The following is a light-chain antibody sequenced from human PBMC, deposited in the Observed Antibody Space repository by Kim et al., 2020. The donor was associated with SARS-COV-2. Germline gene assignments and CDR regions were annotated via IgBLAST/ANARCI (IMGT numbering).Light chain of an antibody. J-gene: IGLJ7*01. Sequence: GETQSISCTRSSGRIATNYVQWYLQRPGSAPTTVIFEDSERPSGVPGRFSGSIDSSSNSASLTISGLRPEDEADYYCQSYDADNVVFGGGTQLTVL. CDR1: SGRIATNY. V-gene: IGLV6-57*03. CDR2: EDS. CDR3: QSYDADNVV.